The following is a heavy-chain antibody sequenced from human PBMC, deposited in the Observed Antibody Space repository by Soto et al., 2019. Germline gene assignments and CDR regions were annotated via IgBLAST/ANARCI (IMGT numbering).Heavy chain of an antibody. V-gene: IGHV1-69*01. J-gene: IGHJ6*02. CDR2: IIPISGKA. CDR1: GGTFSSYA. Sequence: QVKLVQSGAEVKKPGSSVKVSCKASGGTFSSYAISWVRQAPGQGLEWMRGIIPISGKANYAQKFQGRVTITADESTSTAYMELSSLRSEDTAVYYCARSQGSSTSLEIYYYYYYGMDVWGQGTTVTVSS. D-gene: IGHD2-2*01. CDR3: ARSQGSSTSLEIYYYYYYGMDV.